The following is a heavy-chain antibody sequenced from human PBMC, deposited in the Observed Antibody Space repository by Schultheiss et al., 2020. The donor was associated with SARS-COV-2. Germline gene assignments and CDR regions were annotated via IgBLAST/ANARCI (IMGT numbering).Heavy chain of an antibody. Sequence: GGSLRLSCVASGFTFSSYGMYWVRQAPGKGLEWVSGISGSGGSTYYADSVKGRFTISRDNSKNTLYLQMNSLRAEDTAVYYCAKVATVATYFDYWGQGTPVTVSS. CDR1: GFTFSSYG. CDR2: ISGSGGST. J-gene: IGHJ4*02. D-gene: IGHD4-23*01. CDR3: AKVATVATYFDY. V-gene: IGHV3-23*01.